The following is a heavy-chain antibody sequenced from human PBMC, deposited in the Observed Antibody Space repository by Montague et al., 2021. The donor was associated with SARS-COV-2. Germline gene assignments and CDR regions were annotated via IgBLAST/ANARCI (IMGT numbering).Heavy chain of an antibody. V-gene: IGHV4-39*01. D-gene: IGHD2-2*01. CDR2: IYYSGST. CDR3: ARQGDQLLLEYGFDP. J-gene: IGHJ5*02. CDR1: GGSISSSSYF. Sequence: SETLSLTCTVSGGSISSSSYFWGWIRQPPGKGLEWIGSIYYSGSTYYNPSLKSRVTISVDTSKNQFSLKLSSVTAADTAVYYCARQGDQLLLEYGFDPWGQGTLVTVSS.